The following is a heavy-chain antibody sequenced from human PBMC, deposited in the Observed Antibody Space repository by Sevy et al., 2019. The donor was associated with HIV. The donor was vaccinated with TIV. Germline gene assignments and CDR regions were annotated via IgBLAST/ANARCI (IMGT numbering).Heavy chain of an antibody. D-gene: IGHD3-3*01. Sequence: GSLRLSCAASGFTFSSFEMTWVRQAPGKGLEWVSYISSSGSTIYYTNSVKDRFTISRDNAKNSLYLQMNSLRAEDTAVYYCAKRGGHYDLGMDVWGQGTTVTVSS. J-gene: IGHJ6*02. CDR1: GFTFSSFE. CDR2: ISSSGSTI. CDR3: AKRGGHYDLGMDV. V-gene: IGHV3-48*03.